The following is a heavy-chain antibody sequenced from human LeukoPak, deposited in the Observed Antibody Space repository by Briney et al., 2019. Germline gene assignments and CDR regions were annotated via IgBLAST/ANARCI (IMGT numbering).Heavy chain of an antibody. D-gene: IGHD1-1*01. V-gene: IGHV3-48*01. J-gene: IGHJ4*02. CDR1: GFTFSSYS. CDR3: ARDPRTGSDNN. Sequence: GGSLRLSCAASGFTFSSYSMNWVRQAPGKGLEWISYISSSSSTIYYADSVKGRFTISRDNAKNSLYLQMNSLRAEDTAVYYCARDPRTGSDNNWGQGTLVTVSS. CDR2: ISSSSSTI.